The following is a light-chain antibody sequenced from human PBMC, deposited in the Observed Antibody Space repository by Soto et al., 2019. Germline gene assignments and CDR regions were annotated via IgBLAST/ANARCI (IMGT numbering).Light chain of an antibody. J-gene: IGKJ4*01. CDR3: QQLNGYPLT. CDR1: QGSSSY. V-gene: IGKV1-9*01. CDR2: TAS. Sequence: DIQLTQSPSFLSASVGDRVTITCRASQGSSSYLAWYQQKPGKAPNLLIYTASTLQRGVPSRFSGSGSGTAFTLTISSLQPEDFATYFCQQLNGYPLTFGGGTKVEIK.